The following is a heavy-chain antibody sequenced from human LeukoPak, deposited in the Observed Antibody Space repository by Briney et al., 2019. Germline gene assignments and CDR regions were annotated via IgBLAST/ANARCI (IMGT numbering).Heavy chain of an antibody. D-gene: IGHD3-10*01. Sequence: SGSGGSTYYADSVKSRFTISRDNSKNTLYLQMNSLRAEDTAVYYCAKDFITMVRGTTPFDYWGQGTLVTVSS. CDR2: SGSGGST. CDR3: AKDFITMVRGTTPFDY. J-gene: IGHJ4*02. V-gene: IGHV3-23*01.